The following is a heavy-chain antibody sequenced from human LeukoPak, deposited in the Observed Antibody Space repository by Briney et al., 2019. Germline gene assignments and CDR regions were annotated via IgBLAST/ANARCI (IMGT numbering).Heavy chain of an antibody. J-gene: IGHJ4*02. CDR3: AKDPGVVPAHYFDY. V-gene: IGHV3-23*01. D-gene: IGHD2-2*01. CDR1: VLTFSSYA. CDR2: TGSTGVST. Sequence: GGSLRLSCAASVLTFSSYAMNWVRQAPGKGLEWVSATGSTGVSTFYADSVKGRFTVSRDNSKNTLSLQMDSLRAEDTAVYYCAKDPGVVPAHYFDYWGQGILVTVSS.